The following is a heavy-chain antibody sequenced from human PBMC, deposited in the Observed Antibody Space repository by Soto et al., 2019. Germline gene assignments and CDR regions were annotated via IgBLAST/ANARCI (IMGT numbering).Heavy chain of an antibody. V-gene: IGHV3-30-3*01. CDR2: ISYDGTNK. D-gene: IGHD6-19*01. Sequence: GGSLRLSCAASGFIFSSYAMHWVRQAPGKGLEWVAVISYDGTNKYYADSVEGRFTISRDNSKNTMYLQMNSLRAEDTAVFFCATSLAVAGPFIDYWGQGTLVTVSS. CDR1: GFIFSSYA. CDR3: ATSLAVAGPFIDY. J-gene: IGHJ4*02.